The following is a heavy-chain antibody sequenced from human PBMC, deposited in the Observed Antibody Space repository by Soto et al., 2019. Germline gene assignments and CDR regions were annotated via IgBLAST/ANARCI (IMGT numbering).Heavy chain of an antibody. CDR2: IIPISGTA. J-gene: IGHJ4*02. V-gene: IGHV1-69*06. CDR3: ARAYDSLSNYHFDY. CDR1: GGTFSSYA. Sequence: ASVKVSCKASGGTFSSYAISWVRQAPGQGLEWMGGIIPISGTANYAQKFQGRVTITADKSTSTAYMELTSLRSEDTAVYYCARAYDSLSNYHFDYWDQGTMVTVSS. D-gene: IGHD6-6*01.